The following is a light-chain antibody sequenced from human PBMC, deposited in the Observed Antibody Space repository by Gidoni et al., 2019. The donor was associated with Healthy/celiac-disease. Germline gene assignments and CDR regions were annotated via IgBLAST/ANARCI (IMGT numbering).Light chain of an antibody. J-gene: IGKJ2*04. CDR2: GAS. V-gene: IGKV3-20*01. CDR1: QSVSSSY. Sequence: EIVLTQSPGTLFLSPGERATLSCRASQSVSSSYLAWYQQKPGQAPRLLIYGASSWATGIPDRFSGSGSGTDFTLTISRLEPEDFAVYYCQQYGSSPMCSFGQGTKLEIK. CDR3: QQYGSSPMCS.